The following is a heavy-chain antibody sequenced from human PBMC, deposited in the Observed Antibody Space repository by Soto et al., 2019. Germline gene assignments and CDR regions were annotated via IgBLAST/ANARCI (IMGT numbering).Heavy chain of an antibody. V-gene: IGHV1-46*01. CDR1: AVTFTSYF. CDR2: INPNGGST. D-gene: IGHD3-22*01. CDR3: ATDDGHYYGSV. Sequence: ASVKVSCKAPAVTFTSYFMHWVRQAPGHGLEWIGVINPNGGSTKFAQTFQGRVTMTGDTSTSTAYMQLSRLTSDDTAVYFCATDDGHYYGSVWGQGTLVTVSS. J-gene: IGHJ1*01.